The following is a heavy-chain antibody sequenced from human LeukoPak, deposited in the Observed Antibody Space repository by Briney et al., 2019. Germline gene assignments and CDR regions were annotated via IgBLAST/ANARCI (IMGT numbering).Heavy chain of an antibody. Sequence: GGSLRLSCSASGFTFSSYAMHWVRQAPGKGLEYVSAISSNGGSTYYADSVKGRFTISRDNPKNTLYLQMSSLRAEDTAVYYCVKVYYDILTGYYILDYWGQGTLVTVSS. CDR1: GFTFSSYA. CDR3: VKVYYDILTGYYILDY. J-gene: IGHJ4*02. D-gene: IGHD3-9*01. CDR2: ISSNGGST. V-gene: IGHV3-64D*06.